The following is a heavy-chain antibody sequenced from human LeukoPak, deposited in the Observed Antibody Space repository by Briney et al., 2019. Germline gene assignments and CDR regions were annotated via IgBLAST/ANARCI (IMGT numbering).Heavy chain of an antibody. V-gene: IGHV3-30*03. CDR3: ARGVGAGAFDY. Sequence: PGGSLRLSCAASGFTFSRYSMNWVRQAPGMGLEWMSFISNDGSITAYADSVKGRFTISRDNSKNTLFLQMDSLRPEDTAVYYCARGVGAGAFDYWGRGTLVTVSS. CDR2: ISNDGSIT. CDR1: GFTFSRYS. D-gene: IGHD1-26*01. J-gene: IGHJ4*02.